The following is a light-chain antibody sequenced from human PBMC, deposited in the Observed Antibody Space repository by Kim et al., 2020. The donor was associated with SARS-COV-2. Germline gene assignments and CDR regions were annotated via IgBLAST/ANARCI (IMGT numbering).Light chain of an antibody. Sequence: SPGERATLSCRASQSVSNNYVAWYQQTPGQAPRLLIYGASSRATGIPDRFSGSGFGTDFTLTISRLEPEDCAVYYCQQYGTSPSYTFGQGSKLEI. CDR2: GAS. V-gene: IGKV3-20*01. CDR3: QQYGTSPSYT. J-gene: IGKJ2*01. CDR1: QSVSNNY.